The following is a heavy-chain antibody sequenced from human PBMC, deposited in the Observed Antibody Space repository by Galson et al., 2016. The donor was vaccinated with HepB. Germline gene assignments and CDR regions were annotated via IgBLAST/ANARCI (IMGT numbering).Heavy chain of an antibody. CDR1: GDSVSNKRVA. V-gene: IGHV6-1*01. Sequence: CAISGDSVSNKRVAWNWLRQSPSRGLEWLGRTYYRSRWFNDYSTSVKSRFSIKPDTSQNQFSLHLDSVTPDDAGTYYCARDQAIAQAGTRWIDAWGQGMLVTVSS. CDR3: ARDQAIAQAGTRWIDA. CDR2: TYYRSRWFN. J-gene: IGHJ5*02. D-gene: IGHD1-1*01.